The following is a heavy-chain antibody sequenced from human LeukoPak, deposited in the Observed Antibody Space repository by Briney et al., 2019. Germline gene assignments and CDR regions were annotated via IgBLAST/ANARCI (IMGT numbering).Heavy chain of an antibody. J-gene: IGHJ6*03. CDR2: IIPIFGTA. D-gene: IGHD6-13*01. Sequence: PGGSLRLSCAASGFTFSSYAISWVRQAPGQGLEWMGGIIPIFGTANYAQKFQGRVTITADKSTSTAYMELSSLRSEDTAVYYCARDGYLVYYYYMDVWGKGTTVTVSS. CDR3: ARDGYLVYYYYMDV. V-gene: IGHV1-69*06. CDR1: GFTFSSYA.